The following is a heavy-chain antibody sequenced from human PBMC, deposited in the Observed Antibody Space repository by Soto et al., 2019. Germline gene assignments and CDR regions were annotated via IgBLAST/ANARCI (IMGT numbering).Heavy chain of an antibody. CDR2: IYTAGGT. V-gene: IGHV3-53*02. D-gene: IGHD2-2*01. CDR3: ASALPVAKGGFDP. Sequence: EVQLVETGGGLIQPGGSLRLSCAASGFTVSNTYMTWVRQPPGKGLECVSVIYTAGGTNYADSVSSDNSKNTLYLQMNSLRAEDTAVYYCASALPVAKGGFDPWGQGTLVTVSS. J-gene: IGHJ5*02. CDR1: GFTVSNTY.